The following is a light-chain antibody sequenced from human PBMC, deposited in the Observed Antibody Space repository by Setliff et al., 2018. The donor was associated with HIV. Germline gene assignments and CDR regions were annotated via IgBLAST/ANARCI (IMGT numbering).Light chain of an antibody. Sequence: QSVPTQPASVSGSPGQSITISCTGSSSDIGAYNYVSWYQHHPGKAPKLMIYEVRNRPSGVSNRFSGSKSGNTASLTISGLQAEDEADYYCSSYTSSTTRVFGTGTKVTVL. CDR2: EVR. J-gene: IGLJ1*01. V-gene: IGLV2-14*01. CDR1: SSDIGAYNY. CDR3: SSYTSSTTRV.